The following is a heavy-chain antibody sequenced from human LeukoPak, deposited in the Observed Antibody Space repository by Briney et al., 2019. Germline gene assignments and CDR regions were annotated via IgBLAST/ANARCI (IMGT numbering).Heavy chain of an antibody. CDR2: ISYDGSNK. D-gene: IGHD3-22*01. J-gene: IGHJ4*02. V-gene: IGHV3-30*18. CDR1: GFTFSSYG. Sequence: GRSLRLSCAASGFTFSSYGMHWVRQAPGKGLEWVTVISYDGSNKNYADSVKGRFTISRDTSKNTLYLQMNSLRAEDTAVYYCAKDPYYYDISGYPVWGQGTLVTVSS. CDR3: AKDPYYYDISGYPV.